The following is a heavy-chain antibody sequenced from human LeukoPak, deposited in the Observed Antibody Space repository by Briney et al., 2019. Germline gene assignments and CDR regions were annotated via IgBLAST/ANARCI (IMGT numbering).Heavy chain of an antibody. CDR1: GGSFSGYY. J-gene: IGHJ5*02. CDR2: INHSGST. CDR3: ARIAQSGYSSWFDP. V-gene: IGHV4-34*01. D-gene: IGHD3-3*01. Sequence: SETLSLTCAVYGGSFSGYYWSWIRQPPGKGLEWIGEINHSGSTNYNPSLKSRVTISVDTSKNQFSLKLSSVTAADTAVYYCARIAQSGYSSWFDPWGQGTLVTVSS.